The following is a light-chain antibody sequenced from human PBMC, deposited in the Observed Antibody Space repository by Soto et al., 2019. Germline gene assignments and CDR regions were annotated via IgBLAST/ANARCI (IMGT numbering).Light chain of an antibody. CDR1: SSDICDYNY. Sequence: QSVLTQPASVSGSPGQSITISCTGTSSDICDYNYVSWYQQHPGKAPKLMIYDVSNRPSGVSNRFSGSKSGNTASLTISGLQAEDEADYFCSSYSSSNTYVLFGGGAKLTVL. CDR2: DVS. CDR3: SSYSSSNTYVL. V-gene: IGLV2-14*01. J-gene: IGLJ2*01.